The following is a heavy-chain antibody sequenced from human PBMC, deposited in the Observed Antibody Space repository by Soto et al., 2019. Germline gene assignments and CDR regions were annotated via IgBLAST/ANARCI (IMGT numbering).Heavy chain of an antibody. J-gene: IGHJ4*02. V-gene: IGHV4-59*08. CDR1: GGSISSYY. CDR2: IYYSGST. Sequence: QVQLQESGPGLVKPSETLSLTCTVSGGSISSYYWSWIRQPPGKGLEWIGYIYYSGSTNYNPSLKSRVPLSVDTSKNQFSLKLSSVTAADTAVYYCARLNGDYAKFDYWGQGTLVTVSS. D-gene: IGHD4-17*01. CDR3: ARLNGDYAKFDY.